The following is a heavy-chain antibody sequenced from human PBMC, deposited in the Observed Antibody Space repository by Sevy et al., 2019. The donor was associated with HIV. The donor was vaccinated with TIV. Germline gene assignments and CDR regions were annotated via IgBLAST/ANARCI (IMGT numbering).Heavy chain of an antibody. CDR1: GGTFSSYA. CDR2: IIPILGIA. J-gene: IGHJ3*02. Sequence: ASVKVSCKASGGTFSSYAISWVRQAPGQGLEWMGGIIPILGIANYAQKFQGRVTITADKSTSTAYMELSSLRSEDTAVYYCARDYYYDSSGRKLGGAFDIWGQGTMVTASS. D-gene: IGHD3-22*01. CDR3: ARDYYYDSSGRKLGGAFDI. V-gene: IGHV1-69*10.